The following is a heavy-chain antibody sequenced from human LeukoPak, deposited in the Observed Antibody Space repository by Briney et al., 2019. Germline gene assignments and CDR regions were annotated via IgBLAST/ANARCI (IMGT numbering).Heavy chain of an antibody. Sequence: SETLSLTCTVSGGSISSSSYYWSWIRQPPGKGLEWIGYIYYSGSTNYNPSLKSRVTISVDTSKNQFSLKLSSVTAADTAVYYCAREVSSRFDYWGQGTLVTVSS. D-gene: IGHD2-21*01. CDR1: GGSISSSSYY. CDR2: IYYSGST. CDR3: AREVSSRFDY. J-gene: IGHJ4*02. V-gene: IGHV4-61*01.